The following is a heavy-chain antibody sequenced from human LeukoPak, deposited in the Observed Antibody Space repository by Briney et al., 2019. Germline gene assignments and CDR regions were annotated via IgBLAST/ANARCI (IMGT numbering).Heavy chain of an antibody. CDR1: GYTFTSYY. CDR2: INPSGGST. CDR3: ARGELFYDSSGYYTGDI. D-gene: IGHD3-22*01. V-gene: IGHV1-46*01. J-gene: IGHJ3*02. Sequence: GASVNVSCKASGYTFTSYYMHWVRQAPGQGLEWMGIINPSGGSTSYAQKFQGRVAMTRDTSTSTVYMELSSLRSEDTAVYYCARGELFYDSSGYYTGDIWGQGTMVTVSS.